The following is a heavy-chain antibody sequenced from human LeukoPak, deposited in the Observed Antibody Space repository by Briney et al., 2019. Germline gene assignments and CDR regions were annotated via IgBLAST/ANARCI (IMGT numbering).Heavy chain of an antibody. CDR3: AKDVGSSWPRFYYYYGMDV. Sequence: PGGSLRLSCAASGFTFSSYAMSWVRQAPGKGLEWVSAISGSGGITYYADSVKGRFTISRDNSKNTLYLQMNSLRAEDTAVYYCAKDVGSSWPRFYYYYGMDVWGQGTTVTVSS. V-gene: IGHV3-23*01. CDR2: ISGSGGIT. D-gene: IGHD6-13*01. CDR1: GFTFSSYA. J-gene: IGHJ6*02.